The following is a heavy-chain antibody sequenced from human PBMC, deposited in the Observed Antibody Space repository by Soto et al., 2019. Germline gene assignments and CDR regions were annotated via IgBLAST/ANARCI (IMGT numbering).Heavy chain of an antibody. CDR2: MYHSGST. CDR3: ATSVIGTTEIFDY. D-gene: IGHD1-1*01. Sequence: QVQLQESGPGLVKPSETLSLTCSVSGDSITRHYWSWIRQTPGKGLEWIGYMYHSGSTTYNPSLKSRVTISVDTSKNQFSLKLTSVTAADTAVYYCATSVIGTTEIFDYWGRGTLVAVSS. V-gene: IGHV4-59*08. J-gene: IGHJ4*02. CDR1: GDSITRHY.